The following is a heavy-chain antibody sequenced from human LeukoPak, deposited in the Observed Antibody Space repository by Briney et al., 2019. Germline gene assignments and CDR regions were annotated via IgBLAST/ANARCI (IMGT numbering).Heavy chain of an antibody. CDR3: ARVRGYCSSTSCKYYYGMDV. D-gene: IGHD2-2*01. Sequence: GASVKVSCKASGYTFTTYGISWVRQAPGQGLEWMGWISPYNGNTYYAQKLQGRVTMATDTTTGTAYMELGSLRSDDTAVYYCARVRGYCSSTSCKYYYGMDVWGQGTTVTVSS. CDR2: ISPYNGNT. CDR1: GYTFTTYG. V-gene: IGHV1-18*01. J-gene: IGHJ6*02.